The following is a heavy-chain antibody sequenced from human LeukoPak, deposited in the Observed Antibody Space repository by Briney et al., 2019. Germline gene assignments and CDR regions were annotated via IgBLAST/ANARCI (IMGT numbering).Heavy chain of an antibody. CDR2: INHSGNT. CDR1: GESFSAYS. D-gene: IGHD4-17*01. Sequence: SETLSLTCAVYGESFSAYSWSWIRQPPGKGLEWIGEINHSGNTNYNPSLKSRVTISVDTSKNQFSLKLSSVTAADTAVYYCARVTTYGYYGDYTGSRVKAFDIWGQGTMVTVSS. V-gene: IGHV4-34*01. J-gene: IGHJ3*02. CDR3: ARVTTYGYYGDYTGSRVKAFDI.